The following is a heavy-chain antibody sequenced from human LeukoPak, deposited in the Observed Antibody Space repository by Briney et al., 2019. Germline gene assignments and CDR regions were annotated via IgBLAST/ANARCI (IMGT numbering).Heavy chain of an antibody. CDR3: ARGGLQHYYGSGSHDY. CDR2: INHSGRT. CDR1: GGSFSGYY. J-gene: IGHJ4*02. Sequence: SETLSLTCAVYGGSFSGYYWSWIRQPPGKGLEWIGEINHSGRTNYNPSLKSRVTIPVDTSKNHFSLKLSSVTAADTAVYYCARGGLQHYYGSGSHDYWGQGTLVTVSS. V-gene: IGHV4-34*01. D-gene: IGHD3-10*01.